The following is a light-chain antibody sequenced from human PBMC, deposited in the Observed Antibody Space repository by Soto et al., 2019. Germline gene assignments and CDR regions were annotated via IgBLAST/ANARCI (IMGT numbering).Light chain of an antibody. Sequence: DIQMTQSPSSLSASVGDRVTITCRASQSISSYLNWYQQKPGKAPKLLIYAASSLQSGGPSRFSGSGSGTDFTLTISSLQPQDFATYYCQQNYSTPLYTFGQGTKLEIK. CDR1: QSISSY. CDR3: QQNYSTPLYT. J-gene: IGKJ2*01. V-gene: IGKV1-39*01. CDR2: AAS.